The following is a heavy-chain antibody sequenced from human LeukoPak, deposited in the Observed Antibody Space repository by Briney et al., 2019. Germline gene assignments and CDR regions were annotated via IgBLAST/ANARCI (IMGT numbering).Heavy chain of an antibody. CDR1: GGTFSSYA. CDR3: ARCNDYGDHSDY. D-gene: IGHD4-17*01. CDR2: IIPIFGTA. V-gene: IGHV1-69*05. J-gene: IGHJ4*02. Sequence: SVKVSCKASGGTFSSYAISWVRQAPGQGLEWMGGIIPIFGTANYAQKFQGRVTITTDESTSTAYMELSSLRSEDTAVYYCARCNDYGDHSDYWGQGTLVTVSS.